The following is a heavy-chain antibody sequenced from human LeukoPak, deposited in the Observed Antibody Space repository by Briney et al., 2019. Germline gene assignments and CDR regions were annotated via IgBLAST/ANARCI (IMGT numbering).Heavy chain of an antibody. CDR2: IYSGGST. CDR3: ARDPAVRGVIILDY. J-gene: IGHJ4*02. V-gene: IGHV3-66*02. Sequence: GGSLRLSCAASGFTVSSNYMSWVRQAPGKGLEWVSVIYSGGSTYYADSVKGRFTISRDNSKNTLYLQMNSLRAEDTAVYYCARDPAVRGVIILDYWGQGTLVTVSS. CDR1: GFTVSSNY. D-gene: IGHD3-10*01.